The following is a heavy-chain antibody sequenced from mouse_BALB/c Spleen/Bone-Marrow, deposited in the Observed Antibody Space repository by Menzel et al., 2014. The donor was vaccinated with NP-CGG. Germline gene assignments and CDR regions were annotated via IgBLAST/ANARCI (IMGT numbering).Heavy chain of an antibody. CDR2: IYPGGGYT. J-gene: IGHJ2*01. CDR3: ASDSYMKDSFDY. V-gene: IGHV1-63*02. D-gene: IGHD2-12*01. CDR1: GYTFTNYY. Sequence: VQLQQSGAELVRPGPSVKISCKASGYTFTNYYLGWVKQRPGHGLEWIGDIYPGGGYTNYNEEFKGKATLTADTSSSTDYMQLSGMTSEDSAVYFCASDSYMKDSFDYWGQGTTLTVSP.